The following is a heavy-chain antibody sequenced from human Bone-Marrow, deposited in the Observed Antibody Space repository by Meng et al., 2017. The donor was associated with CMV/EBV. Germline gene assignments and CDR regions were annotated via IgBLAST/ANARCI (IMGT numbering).Heavy chain of an antibody. Sequence: SETLSLTCAVYGGSFSGYYWSWIRQPPGKGLEWIGSIYYSGSTYYNPSLKSRVTISVDTSKNQFSLKLSFVTAADTAVYYCARDVAVLRYFDWLFPGGWFDPWGQGTLVTFSS. D-gene: IGHD3-9*01. CDR1: GGSFSGYY. CDR3: ARDVAVLRYFDWLFPGGWFDP. V-gene: IGHV4-34*01. CDR2: IYYSGST. J-gene: IGHJ5*02.